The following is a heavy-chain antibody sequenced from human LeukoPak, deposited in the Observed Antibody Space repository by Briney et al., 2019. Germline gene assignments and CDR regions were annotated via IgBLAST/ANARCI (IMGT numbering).Heavy chain of an antibody. J-gene: IGHJ5*02. CDR1: GGTFSSYA. V-gene: IGHV1-69*05. Sequence: ASVKVSCKASGGTFSSYAISWVRQAPGQGLEWMGGIIPIFGTANYAQKFQGRVTNTKDESTSTAYMELSSLRSEDTAVYYCARGYYDSSAFGPWGQGTLVTVSS. D-gene: IGHD3-22*01. CDR2: IIPIFGTA. CDR3: ARGYYDSSAFGP.